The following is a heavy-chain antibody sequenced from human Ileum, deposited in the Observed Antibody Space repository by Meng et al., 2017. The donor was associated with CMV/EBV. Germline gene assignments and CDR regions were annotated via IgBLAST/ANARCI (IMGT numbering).Heavy chain of an antibody. D-gene: IGHD6-13*01. CDR1: GFTFSSYG. CDR3: AKALGAAEMDV. J-gene: IGHJ6*02. CDR2: IWYDGSNK. Sequence: GGSLRPSCAASGFTFSSYGMHWVRQAPGKGLEWVAVIWYDGSNKYYADSVKGRFTISRDNSKNTLYLQMNSLRAEDTAVYYCAKALGAAEMDVWGQGTTVTVSS. V-gene: IGHV3-33*06.